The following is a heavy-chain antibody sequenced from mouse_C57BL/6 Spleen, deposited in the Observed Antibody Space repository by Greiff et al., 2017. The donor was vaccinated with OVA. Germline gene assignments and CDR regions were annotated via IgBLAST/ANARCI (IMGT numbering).Heavy chain of an antibody. J-gene: IGHJ2*01. CDR3: ARLDGYDFDY. Sequence: DVMLVESGGDLVKPGGSLKLSCAASGFTFSSYGMSWVRQTPDKRLEWVATISSGGSYTYYPDSVKGRFTISRDNAKNTLYLQMSSLKSEDTAMYYCARLDGYDFDYWGQGTTLTVSS. V-gene: IGHV5-6*02. CDR2: ISSGGSYT. D-gene: IGHD2-3*01. CDR1: GFTFSSYG.